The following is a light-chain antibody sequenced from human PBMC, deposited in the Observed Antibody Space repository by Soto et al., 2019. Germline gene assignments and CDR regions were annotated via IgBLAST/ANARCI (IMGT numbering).Light chain of an antibody. CDR2: GTS. Sequence: EIVMTQSPVALSVSPGESAALSCRASQSVGRNFAWYQQRPGQAPRVLIYGTSTRATGVPARFSGSGSGTDFTLTISSLQSEDFAVYSCQQYNKWPYTFGQVNRLEIK. CDR1: QSVGRN. V-gene: IGKV3-15*01. J-gene: IGKJ2*01. CDR3: QQYNKWPYT.